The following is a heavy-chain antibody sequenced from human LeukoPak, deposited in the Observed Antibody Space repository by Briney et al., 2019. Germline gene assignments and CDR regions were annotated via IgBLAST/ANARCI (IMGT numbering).Heavy chain of an antibody. Sequence: GASVKVSFKASGYHFTGHFIHWVRQAPGQGLEWLGWINPNSGGTNFAQKFQGRVTMTRDTSTSTAYMELSSQRSEDIDVYYCARVKPITMIVVVMGAALSFDYWGQGTLVTVSS. D-gene: IGHD3-22*01. J-gene: IGHJ4*02. CDR1: GYHFTGHF. CDR3: ARVKPITMIVVVMGAALSFDY. CDR2: INPNSGGT. V-gene: IGHV1-2*02.